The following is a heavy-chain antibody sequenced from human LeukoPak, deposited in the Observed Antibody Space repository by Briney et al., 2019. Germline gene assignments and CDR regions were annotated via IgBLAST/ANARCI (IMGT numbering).Heavy chain of an antibody. CDR2: IYYSGST. CDR3: ARYLYSSSCSFDY. Sequence: SETLSLTCTVSGGSISSSSYYWGWIRQPPGKGLEWIRSIYYSGSTYYNPSLKSRVTISVDTSKNQFSLKLSSVTAADTAVYYCARYLYSSSCSFDYWGQGTLVTVSS. CDR1: GGSISSSSYY. V-gene: IGHV4-39*01. D-gene: IGHD6-13*01. J-gene: IGHJ4*02.